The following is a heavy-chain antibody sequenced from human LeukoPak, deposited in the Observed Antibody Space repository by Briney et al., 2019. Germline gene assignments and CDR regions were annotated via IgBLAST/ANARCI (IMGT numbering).Heavy chain of an antibody. V-gene: IGHV4-4*07. J-gene: IGHJ4*02. CDR3: ARAWQWLPLDS. D-gene: IGHD6-19*01. Sequence: TSETLSLTCTVSGGSISSYYWSWIRQPAGKGLEWIGRVYSRGSTNYNPSLKSRVTMSVDTSKNQFSLKVTSVTAADTAVYYCARAWQWLPLDSWGQGTLVTVSS. CDR1: GGSISSYY. CDR2: VYSRGST.